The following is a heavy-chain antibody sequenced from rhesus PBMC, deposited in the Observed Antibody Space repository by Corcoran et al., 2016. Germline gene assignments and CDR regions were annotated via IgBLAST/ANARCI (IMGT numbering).Heavy chain of an antibody. CDR3: ASTGMEDS. CDR1: GGSISSSY. CDR2: IYGSGSST. V-gene: IGHV4-169*02. J-gene: IGHJ6*01. D-gene: IGHD1-1-1*01. Sequence: QLQLQESGPGLVKPSETLSVTCAVSGGSISSSYWSWIRQAPGKGLEWIGYIYGSGSSTNSNPSLKSRVSLSVDTSKNQLSLKLSSVTAADTAVYYCASTGMEDSWGQGVVVTVSS.